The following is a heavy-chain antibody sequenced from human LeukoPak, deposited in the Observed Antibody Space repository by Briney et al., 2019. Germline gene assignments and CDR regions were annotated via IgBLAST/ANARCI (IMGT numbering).Heavy chain of an antibody. CDR2: IKQDGSEK. Sequence: GGSLRLSCAASGFTFSSYWMSWVRQAPGKGLEWVANIKQDGSEKYYVDSVKGRFTISRDNAKNSLYLQMNSLRAEDTAVYYCARSEKLRYFEGPDAFDIWGQGTMVTVSS. CDR1: GFTFSSYW. CDR3: ARSEKLRYFEGPDAFDI. V-gene: IGHV3-7*01. D-gene: IGHD3-9*01. J-gene: IGHJ3*02.